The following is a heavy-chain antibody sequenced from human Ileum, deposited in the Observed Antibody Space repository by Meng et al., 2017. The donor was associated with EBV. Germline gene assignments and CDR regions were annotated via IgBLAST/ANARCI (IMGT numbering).Heavy chain of an antibody. J-gene: IGHJ4*02. V-gene: IGHV4-39*01. D-gene: IGHD3-3*01. Sequence: EPAPGLVTPPRTLPLPCAVPCDPLGSSNHWRGWIRQPPGKGLEWVGTIYYSGSTFYNPSLKSRVTISLDTSKNQFSLKVSSVTAADTAVYYCARRYYGVPFDNWGQGTLVTVSS. CDR3: ARRYYGVPFDN. CDR2: IYYSGST. CDR1: CDPLGSSNHW.